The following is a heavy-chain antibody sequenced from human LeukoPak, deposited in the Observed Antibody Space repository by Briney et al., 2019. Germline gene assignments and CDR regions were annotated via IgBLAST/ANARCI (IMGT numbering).Heavy chain of an antibody. V-gene: IGHV3-23*01. D-gene: IGHD1-26*01. Sequence: GGSLRLSCAASGFTFSSYAMSWVRQAPGKGLEWVSAISGSGGSTYYADSVKGRFTISRDNSKSTLYLQMNSLRAEDTAVYYCAKDPSRYSGSYYNLFDYWGQGTLVTVSS. CDR1: GFTFSSYA. CDR2: ISGSGGST. CDR3: AKDPSRYSGSYYNLFDY. J-gene: IGHJ4*02.